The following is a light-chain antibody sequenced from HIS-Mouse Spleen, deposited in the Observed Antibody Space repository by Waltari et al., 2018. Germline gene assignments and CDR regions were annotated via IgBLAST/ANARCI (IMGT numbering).Light chain of an antibody. V-gene: IGLV5-39*01. Sequence: QPVLTQPTSLSASPGASARFTCTLRSGINVGTYRIYWYQQKPGSLPRYLLSYKSDSDKQQGAEVPSRFSGCKEASTNAGLLLIAGLQSEDEAYYYCAIWYSSTWVFGGGTKLTVL. CDR3: AIWYSSTWV. J-gene: IGLJ3*02. CDR2: YKSDSDK. CDR1: SGINVGTYR.